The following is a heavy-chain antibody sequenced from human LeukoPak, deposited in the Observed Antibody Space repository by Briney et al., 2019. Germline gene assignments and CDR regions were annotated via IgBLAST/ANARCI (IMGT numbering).Heavy chain of an antibody. CDR3: AKDYSSWSWHYFDY. CDR1: GFTFDDYA. V-gene: IGHV3-43*02. D-gene: IGHD6-13*01. CDR2: ISGDGGST. J-gene: IGHJ4*02. Sequence: GGSLRLSCAASGFTFDDYAMHWVRQPPGKGLEWVSLISGDGGSTYYADSVKGRFTISRDNSKNSLYLQMNSLGTEDTALYYCAKDYSSWSWHYFDYWGQGTLVTVSS.